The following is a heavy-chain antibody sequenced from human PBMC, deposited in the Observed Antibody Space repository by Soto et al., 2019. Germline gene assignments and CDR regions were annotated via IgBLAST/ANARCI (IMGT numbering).Heavy chain of an antibody. V-gene: IGHV3-74*01. J-gene: IGHJ3*02. CDR2: VSGDGSST. Sequence: PGGSLRLSCAASGFTFSSSWMHWVRQAPGKGLVWVSRVSGDGSSTNYADSVKGRFTISRDNSKNTLYLQMNSLRAEDTAVYYCAVVRFLEWLLVPPDAFDIWGQGTMVTVSS. D-gene: IGHD3-3*01. CDR1: GFTFSSSW. CDR3: AVVRFLEWLLVPPDAFDI.